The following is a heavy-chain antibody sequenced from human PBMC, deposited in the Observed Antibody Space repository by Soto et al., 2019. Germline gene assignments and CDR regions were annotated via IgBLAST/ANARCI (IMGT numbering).Heavy chain of an antibody. CDR2: ACYSGNT. CDR1: GDSISSSIYC. J-gene: IGHJ5*02. CDR3: ARPGQKLVGVGWFDP. D-gene: IGHD2-15*01. Sequence: QLQLQESGPGLVKPSETLSLTCTVSGDSISSSIYCWGWIRQPPGKGLEWIGSACYSGNTYYNPSPKVGVTISVDSSKNQFSLNLSSVPAADTAVYYCARPGQKLVGVGWFDPWGQGTLVTVSS. V-gene: IGHV4-39*01.